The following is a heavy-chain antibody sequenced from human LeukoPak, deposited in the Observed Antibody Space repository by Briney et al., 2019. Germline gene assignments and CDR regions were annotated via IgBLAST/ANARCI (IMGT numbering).Heavy chain of an antibody. J-gene: IGHJ4*02. CDR3: ARGAETVTTPRFDY. Sequence: ASVKVSCKASGYTFTSYDINWVRQATGQGLEWMGWMNPNSGNTGYAQKFQGRVAITRNTSISTAYMELSRLRSDDTAVYYCARGAETVTTPRFDYWGQGTLVTVSS. V-gene: IGHV1-8*03. CDR2: MNPNSGNT. D-gene: IGHD4-17*01. CDR1: GYTFTSYD.